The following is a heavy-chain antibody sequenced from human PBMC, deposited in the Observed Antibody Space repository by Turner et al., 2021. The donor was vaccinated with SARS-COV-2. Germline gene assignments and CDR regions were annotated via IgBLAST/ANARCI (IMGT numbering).Heavy chain of an antibody. CDR3: ARQGSGSYYAVPHY. CDR1: CGSISSSYYY. V-gene: IGHV4-39*01. J-gene: IGHJ4*02. Sequence: QLQLQESGPGLVKLSETLSLTCTVSCGSISSSYYYWGWIRQPPGKGLEWFGSIYYSGSTYSNPSLKGRVTISVDTSKNQFSLKLSSVTAADTAVYYCARQGSGSYYAVPHYWGQGTLVTVSS. CDR2: IYYSGST. D-gene: IGHD3-10*01.